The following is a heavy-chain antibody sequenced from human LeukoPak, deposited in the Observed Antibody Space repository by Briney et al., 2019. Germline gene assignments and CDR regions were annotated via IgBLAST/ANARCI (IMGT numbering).Heavy chain of an antibody. J-gene: IGHJ4*02. V-gene: IGHV3-33*06. CDR3: AKDLNWNDGFDY. CDR1: GFTFSSYG. CDR2: IWYDGSNK. Sequence: GGSLRLSCAASGFTFSSYGMHCVRQAPGKGLEWVAVIWYDGSNKYYADSVKGRFTISRDNSKNTLYLQMNSLRAEDTAVYYCAKDLNWNDGFDYWGQGTLVTVSS. D-gene: IGHD1-1*01.